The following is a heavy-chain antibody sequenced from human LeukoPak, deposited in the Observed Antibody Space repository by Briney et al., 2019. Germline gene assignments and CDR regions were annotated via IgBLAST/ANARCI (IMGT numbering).Heavy chain of an antibody. D-gene: IGHD6-6*01. J-gene: IGHJ4*02. V-gene: IGHV1-18*01. Sequence: GASVKVSCKAFGYTFTSYGITWVRRAPGQGLEWMGWISPYNGNTNYAQKLQGRVTMTTDTSTSTAYMELRSLRSDDTAVYYCAREPYSSSSDYWGQGTLVTVSS. CDR3: AREPYSSSSDY. CDR2: ISPYNGNT. CDR1: GYTFTSYG.